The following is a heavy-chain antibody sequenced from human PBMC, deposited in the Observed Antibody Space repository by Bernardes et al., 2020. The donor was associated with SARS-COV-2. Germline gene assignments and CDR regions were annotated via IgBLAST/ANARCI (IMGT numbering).Heavy chain of an antibody. CDR2: IYYTGST. V-gene: IGHV4-59*01. CDR3: ARGRGFTHRRGITMVQGVAPPDY. CDR1: GGSLTSYY. D-gene: IGHD3-10*01. Sequence: SETLSLTCTVSGGSLTSYYWSWIRQPPGKGLEWIGYIYYTGSTNYNPSLQSRLTISVDTSKNQFSLKLSSVTAADTAVYFCARGRGFTHRRGITMVQGVAPPDYRGQGTLVTVSS. J-gene: IGHJ4*02.